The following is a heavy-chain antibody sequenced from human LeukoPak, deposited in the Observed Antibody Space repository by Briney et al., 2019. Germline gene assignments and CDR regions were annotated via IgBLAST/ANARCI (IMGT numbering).Heavy chain of an antibody. CDR1: GFTFSSYS. J-gene: IGHJ4*02. V-gene: IGHV3-48*01. CDR2: ISSTSDTI. CDR3: ARSSGYPYLDY. D-gene: IGHD3-22*01. Sequence: GGSLRLSCEASGFTFSSYSMNWVRQAPGKGLEWVSYISSTSDTIYYADSVKGRLTISRDNAKNSVYLQMNSLRAEDTAVYFCARSSGYPYLDYWGQGTLVTVSS.